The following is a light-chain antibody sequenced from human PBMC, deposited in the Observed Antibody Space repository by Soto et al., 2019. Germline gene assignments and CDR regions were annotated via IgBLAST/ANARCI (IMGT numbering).Light chain of an antibody. CDR1: SGHSSFI. J-gene: IGLJ3*02. V-gene: IGLV4-60*02. CDR3: ETWDDNTWV. CDR2: LEGDGSY. Sequence: QPVLTQSSSASASLGSSVKLTCTLSSGHSSFIIAWHQQQPGKAPRFLMKLEGDGSYDKGSGVPDRFSGSRSGDDRYLTISNLQYEDEADYYCETWDDNTWVFRGETQL.